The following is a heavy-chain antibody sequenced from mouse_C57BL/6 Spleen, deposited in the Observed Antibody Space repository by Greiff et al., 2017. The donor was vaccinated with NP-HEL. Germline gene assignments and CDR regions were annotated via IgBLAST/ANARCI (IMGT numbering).Heavy chain of an antibody. CDR2: INPSSGYT. J-gene: IGHJ4*01. CDR3: ARIGYDDGYAMDY. D-gene: IGHD2-3*01. CDR1: GYTFTSYT. Sequence: QVQLQQSGAELARPGASVKMSCKASGYTFTSYTMHWVKQRPGQGLEWIGYINPSSGYTKYNQKFKDKATLTADKSSSTAYMQLSSLTSEDSAVYYCARIGYDDGYAMDYWGQGTSVTVSS. V-gene: IGHV1-4*01.